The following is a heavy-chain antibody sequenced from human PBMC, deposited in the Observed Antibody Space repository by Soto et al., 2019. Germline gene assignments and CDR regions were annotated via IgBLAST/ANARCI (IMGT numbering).Heavy chain of an antibody. D-gene: IGHD2-21*02. Sequence: QVQLVQSGAEVKKPGASVKVSCKASGYTFTGYHMHWVRQAPGQGLEWMGWINPNSGVTIYAQKFQGRVIMTRETPISTADMELSRLTSDDTAVYYGARILGLLVTPIPGYWGQGTLVTVSS. J-gene: IGHJ4*02. CDR2: INPNSGVT. CDR3: ARILGLLVTPIPGY. V-gene: IGHV1-2*02. CDR1: GYTFTGYH.